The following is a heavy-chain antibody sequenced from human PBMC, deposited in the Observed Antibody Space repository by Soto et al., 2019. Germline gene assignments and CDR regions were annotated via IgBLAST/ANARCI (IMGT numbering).Heavy chain of an antibody. V-gene: IGHV4-31*03. J-gene: IGHJ4*02. D-gene: IGHD5-18*01. CDR3: ASDNTYGFDY. CDR1: GGAISDGGDY. Sequence: QVQLRESGPGLVKPSQTLSLTCNVSGGAISDGGDYWSWIRQHPGKGLEWIGYIYYTGNTQYNPSLERRVTISVDTSKNQFSLKLRSVTAADTAVYYCASDNTYGFDYWGQGTLVTVSS. CDR2: IYYTGNT.